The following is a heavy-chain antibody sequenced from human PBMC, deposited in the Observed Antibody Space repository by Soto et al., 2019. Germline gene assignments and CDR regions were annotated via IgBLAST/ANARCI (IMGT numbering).Heavy chain of an antibody. CDR1: GYTFTSYY. V-gene: IGHV1-46*01. D-gene: IGHD2-21*02. CDR2: IKPSGGST. Sequence: ASVKVSCKASGYTFTSYYIHWVRQAPGQGLEWMGIIKPSGGSTSYALKFQGRVTVTRDTSTSTVYMELSSLRSEDTAVYYCAREGRDFVVVTTISHLDYRGQGALVTVSS. J-gene: IGHJ4*02. CDR3: AREGRDFVVVTTISHLDY.